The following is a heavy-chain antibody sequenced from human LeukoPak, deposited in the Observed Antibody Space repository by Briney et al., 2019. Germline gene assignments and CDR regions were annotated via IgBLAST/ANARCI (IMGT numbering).Heavy chain of an antibody. CDR3: ARSSGCSGGGCYYFDY. Sequence: GGSLRLSCAASGFTFSSYAMHWVRQAPGKGLEWVATISYDGRNIYYADSVKGRFTISRDNSKNTLYLQMNSLRAEDTAVYYCARSSGCSGGGCYYFDYWGQGTLVTVSS. V-gene: IGHV3-30*04. J-gene: IGHJ4*02. CDR2: ISYDGRNI. CDR1: GFTFSSYA. D-gene: IGHD2-15*01.